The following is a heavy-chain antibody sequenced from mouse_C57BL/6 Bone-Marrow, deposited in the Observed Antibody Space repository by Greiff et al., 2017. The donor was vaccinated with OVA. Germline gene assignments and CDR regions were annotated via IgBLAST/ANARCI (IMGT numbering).Heavy chain of an antibody. CDR3: ARWHDNYAMDD. CDR2: IHPNSGST. J-gene: IGHJ4*01. D-gene: IGHD2-3*01. Sequence: QVQLQQPGAELVKPGASVKLSCKASGYTFTSYWMHWVKQRPGQGLEWIGMIHPNSGSTNYNEKFKSKATLTVDKSSSTAYMQLSSLTSEDSAVYYCARWHDNYAMDDWGQGTSVTVSS. V-gene: IGHV1-64*01. CDR1: GYTFTSYW.